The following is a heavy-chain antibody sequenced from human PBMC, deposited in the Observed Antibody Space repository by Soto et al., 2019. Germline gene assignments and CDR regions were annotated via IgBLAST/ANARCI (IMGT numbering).Heavy chain of an antibody. D-gene: IGHD3-22*01. Sequence: AASVKVSCKASGGTFSSYAISWVRQAPGQGLEWMGGIIPIFGTANYAQKFQGRVTITADESTSTAYMELSSLRSEDTAVYYCARGSLYYYDSSGYYRYYYGMDVWGQGTTVTVSS. CDR1: GGTFSSYA. J-gene: IGHJ6*02. V-gene: IGHV1-69*13. CDR2: IIPIFGTA. CDR3: ARGSLYYYDSSGYYRYYYGMDV.